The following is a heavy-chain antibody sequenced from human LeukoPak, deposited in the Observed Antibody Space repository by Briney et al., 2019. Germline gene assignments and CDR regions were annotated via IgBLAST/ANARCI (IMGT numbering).Heavy chain of an antibody. D-gene: IGHD3-22*01. CDR2: MNPNSGDT. V-gene: IGHV1-8*01. CDR3: ARLYYYDSSGSPNWFDP. Sequence: GASVKVSCKASGYTFTSYDINWVRQAPGQGLEWMGWMNPNSGDTGYAQRFQGRLTMTRDTSIGTAYMELSSLTSDDTAVYYCARLYYYDSSGSPNWFDPWGQGTLDTVSS. CDR1: GYTFTSYD. J-gene: IGHJ5*02.